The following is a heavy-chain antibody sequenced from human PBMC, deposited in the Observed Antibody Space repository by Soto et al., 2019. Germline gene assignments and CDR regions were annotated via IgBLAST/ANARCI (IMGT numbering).Heavy chain of an antibody. V-gene: IGHV1-3*01. CDR3: ATDYGSNWRL. J-gene: IGHJ4*02. CDR1: GFVSTNYN. CDR2: INAANGNT. Sequence: GASVKVSCKASGFVSTNYNFHWVRQAPGQSLEWMGRINAANGNTQYSQNFQGRVTFTSDASASTAFMELTNLRIEDKAMYYCATDYGSNWRLWGQGTLVTVSS. D-gene: IGHD3-10*01.